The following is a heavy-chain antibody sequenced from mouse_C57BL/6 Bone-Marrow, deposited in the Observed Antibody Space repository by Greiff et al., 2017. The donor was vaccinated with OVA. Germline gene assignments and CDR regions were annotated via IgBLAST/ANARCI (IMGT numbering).Heavy chain of an antibody. V-gene: IGHV14-1*01. CDR3: TTDDDYLTHYYAMDY. D-gene: IGHD2-3*01. CDR1: GFNIKDYY. Sequence: EVQLQQSGAELVRPGASVKLSCTASGFNIKDYYMHWVKQRPEQGLEWIGRIDPEDGDTEYAPKFQGKATMTADTSSNTAYLQLSSLTSEDTAVYYCTTDDDYLTHYYAMDYWGQGTSVTVSS. J-gene: IGHJ4*01. CDR2: IDPEDGDT.